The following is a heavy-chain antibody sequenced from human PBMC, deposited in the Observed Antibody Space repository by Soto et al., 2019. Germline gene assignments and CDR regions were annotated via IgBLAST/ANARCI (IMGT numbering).Heavy chain of an antibody. CDR1: GFTFSAYA. J-gene: IGHJ4*02. V-gene: IGHV3-30*18. D-gene: IGHD6-19*01. CDR2: VSHDGRNT. Sequence: VQLVESGGGVVQPRRSLRLCCAASGFTFSAYAMHWVRQAAGRGLEWVAVVSHDGRNTHYADSVKGRFTISRDSSKSTVSLEMTSLRAEDTAVYYCAKGGRQWLVTSGFNYWGQGALVTVSS. CDR3: AKGGRQWLVTSGFNY.